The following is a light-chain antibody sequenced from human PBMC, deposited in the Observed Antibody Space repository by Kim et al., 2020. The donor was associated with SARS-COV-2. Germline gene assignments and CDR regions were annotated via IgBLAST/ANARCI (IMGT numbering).Light chain of an antibody. CDR2: ATS. J-gene: IGKJ3*01. Sequence: DIQMTQSPSTLSSSAGERATISCRASQGISNYLAWYQQKPGKVPRLLIYATSTWQSGVPSSFSGSGFGTDFTLAISSLQPEDVAAYYCQKYSSAPRTFGHGTKVDIK. CDR3: QKYSSAPRT. V-gene: IGKV1-27*01. CDR1: QGISNY.